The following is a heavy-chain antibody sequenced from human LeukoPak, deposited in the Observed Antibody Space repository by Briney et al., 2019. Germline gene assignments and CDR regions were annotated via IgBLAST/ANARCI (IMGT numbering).Heavy chain of an antibody. D-gene: IGHD6-19*01. CDR1: GGSFSGYY. CDR3: ARGYGPHTNGWDY. CDR2: INHSGST. V-gene: IGHV4-34*01. Sequence: NTSETLSLTCAVYGGSFSGYYWSWIRQPPGKGLEWIGEINHSGSTNYNPSLKSRVTISVDTSKNQFSLKLSSVTAADTAVYYCARGYGPHTNGWDYWGQGTLVTVPS. J-gene: IGHJ4*02.